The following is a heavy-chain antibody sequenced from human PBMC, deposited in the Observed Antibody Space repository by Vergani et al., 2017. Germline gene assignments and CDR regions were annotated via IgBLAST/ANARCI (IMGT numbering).Heavy chain of an antibody. J-gene: IGHJ4*02. D-gene: IGHD6-19*01. CDR2: IYYSGLT. CDR1: ADSISSGSYY. Sequence: QLQLQQSGPGLVKPSETLFLTCTVSADSISSGSYYWGWIRQPPGKSLEWIGSIYYSGLTYYNPSLKSRVAISVDTSKNQFSLKVTSVTAADTAVYYCARVARYSSGYQGGYFDYWGQGTLVTVSS. CDR3: ARVARYSSGYQGGYFDY. V-gene: IGHV4-39*07.